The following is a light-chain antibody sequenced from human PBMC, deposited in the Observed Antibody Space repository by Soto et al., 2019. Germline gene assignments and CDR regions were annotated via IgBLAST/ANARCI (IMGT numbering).Light chain of an antibody. Sequence: IPMTQSPSSLSASVGDKVTITCRAGQSVSNYVNWYQHKPGKHPNLLIYVASSLQRGVPSGLSGSGSGPDFTLPISSLHPDDFATYYCRQGYTYPTFGGGAKVEIK. V-gene: IGKV1-39*01. J-gene: IGKJ4*01. CDR3: RQGYTYPT. CDR2: VAS. CDR1: QSVSNY.